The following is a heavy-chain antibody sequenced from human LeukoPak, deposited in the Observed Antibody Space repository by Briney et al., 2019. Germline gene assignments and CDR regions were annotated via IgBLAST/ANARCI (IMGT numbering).Heavy chain of an antibody. CDR2: ISGSGGST. J-gene: IGHJ4*02. V-gene: IGHV3-23*01. D-gene: IGHD3-10*01. CDR1: GFIFSRDW. Sequence: GGSLRLSCAASGFIFSRDWMHWVRQAPGKGLVWVSAISGSGGSTYYADSVKGRFTISRDNSKNTLYLQMNSLRAEDTAVYYCAKDGSGSYFGYWGQGTLVTVSS. CDR3: AKDGSGSYFGY.